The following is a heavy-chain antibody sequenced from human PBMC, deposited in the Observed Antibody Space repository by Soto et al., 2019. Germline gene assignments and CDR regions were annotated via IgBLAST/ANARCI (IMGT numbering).Heavy chain of an antibody. CDR3: ATQHRIPPRVTQNAFDI. Sequence: GASVKVSCKASGYTFTSYDINWVRQATGQGLEWMGWMNPNSGNTGYAQKFQGRVTMTRNTSISTAYMELSSLRSEDTAVYYCATQHRIPPRVTQNAFDIWGQGTMVTVSS. CDR1: GYTFTSYD. J-gene: IGHJ3*02. D-gene: IGHD2-2*01. CDR2: MNPNSGNT. V-gene: IGHV1-8*01.